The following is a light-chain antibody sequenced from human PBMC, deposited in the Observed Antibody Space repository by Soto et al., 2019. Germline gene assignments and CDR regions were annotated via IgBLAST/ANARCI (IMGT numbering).Light chain of an antibody. CDR3: QQRGNWPT. Sequence: EIVLTQSPATLSLSPGERATLSCRASQSVSTYLAWYQQKPGQAPRLLIYDASNRATGIPARFSGSGSGTDFTLTSSSLEPEDLAVYYCQQRGNWPTFGQGTKLEIK. CDR2: DAS. J-gene: IGKJ2*01. CDR1: QSVSTY. V-gene: IGKV3-11*01.